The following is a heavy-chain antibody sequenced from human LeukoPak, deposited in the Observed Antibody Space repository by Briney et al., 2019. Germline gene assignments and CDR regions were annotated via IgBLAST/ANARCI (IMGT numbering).Heavy chain of an antibody. CDR1: GFTFSSYD. V-gene: IGHV3-48*03. J-gene: IGHJ3*02. D-gene: IGHD2-15*01. CDR2: LSSSGSTI. CDR3: ARERIGDDAFDI. Sequence: GGSLRLSCAASGFTFSSYDMNWDPQASGKGREWVSYLSSSGSTICYADSVKGRFTISRDNAKNSLYLQMNSLRAEDTAVYYCARERIGDDAFDIWGQGTMVTVSS.